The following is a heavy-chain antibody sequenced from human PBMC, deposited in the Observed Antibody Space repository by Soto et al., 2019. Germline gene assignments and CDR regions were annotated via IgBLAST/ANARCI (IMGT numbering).Heavy chain of an antibody. CDR3: ARDRLRGYDSSGFYS. V-gene: IGHV1-18*01. D-gene: IGHD3-22*01. J-gene: IGHJ4*02. CDR1: GYSFSSYG. CDR2: INTYNGNR. Sequence: VQLVQSGAELRKPGASVKVSCKASGYSFSSYGINWVRQAPGQGLEWMGWINTYNGNRNYAQKFEDRVTMTTATSTNTVYMELRSLKSDDTAIYYCARDRLRGYDSSGFYSRGQGTLVTVSS.